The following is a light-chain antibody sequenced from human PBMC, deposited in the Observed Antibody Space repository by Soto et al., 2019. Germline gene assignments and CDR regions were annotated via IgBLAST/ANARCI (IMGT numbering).Light chain of an antibody. CDR1: RTISSY. Sequence: DIQMTQSPSSLSASLGDRVTITCRASRTISSYLNWYQQKPGKAPKLLIYAASSLQSGVPSRFSGSGSATDFTLTISSLHPEDFATYYCQQSYSTPLTFGGGTKVDIK. CDR3: QQSYSTPLT. V-gene: IGKV1-39*01. CDR2: AAS. J-gene: IGKJ4*01.